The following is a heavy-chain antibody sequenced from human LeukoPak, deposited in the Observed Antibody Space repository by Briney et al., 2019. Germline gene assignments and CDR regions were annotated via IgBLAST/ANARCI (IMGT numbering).Heavy chain of an antibody. CDR2: ISSSSSYI. D-gene: IGHD1-26*01. CDR1: GFTFSSYS. V-gene: IGHV3-21*01. J-gene: IGHJ4*02. Sequence: GSLRLSCAASGFTFSSYSMNWVRQAPGKGLEWVSSISSSSSYIYYADSVKGRFTISRDNAKNSLYLQMNSLRAEDTAVYYCAREYGWELPTLNWGQGTLVTVSS. CDR3: AREYGWELPTLN.